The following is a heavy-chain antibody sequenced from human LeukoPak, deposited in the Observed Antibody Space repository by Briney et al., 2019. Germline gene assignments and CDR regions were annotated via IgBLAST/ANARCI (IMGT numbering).Heavy chain of an antibody. CDR3: ARGLILWFGELPDAFDI. J-gene: IGHJ3*02. CDR2: TYYSGST. Sequence: SETLSLTCTVSGGSISSYYWSWIRQPPGKGLEWIGYTYYSGSTNYNPSLKSRVTISVDTSKNQFSLKLSSVTAADTAVYYCARGLILWFGELPDAFDIWGQGTMVTVSS. CDR1: GGSISSYY. D-gene: IGHD3-10*01. V-gene: IGHV4-59*01.